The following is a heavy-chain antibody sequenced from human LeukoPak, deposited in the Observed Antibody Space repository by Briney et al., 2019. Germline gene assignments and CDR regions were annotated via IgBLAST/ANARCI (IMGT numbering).Heavy chain of an antibody. CDR3: PKSTGYSYGYFDY. CDR1: GFTFSSYA. J-gene: IGHJ4*02. CDR2: ISGSGGRT. Sequence: LTGGSLRLSCAASGFTFSSYAMRWARHAPGEAREWGAAISGSGGRTYYPGSDKGRFTISRDNSKHTLYLQMHNLTAEDTAVYCCPKSTGYSYGYFDYWGQGTLVTVSS. V-gene: IGHV3-23*01. D-gene: IGHD5-18*01.